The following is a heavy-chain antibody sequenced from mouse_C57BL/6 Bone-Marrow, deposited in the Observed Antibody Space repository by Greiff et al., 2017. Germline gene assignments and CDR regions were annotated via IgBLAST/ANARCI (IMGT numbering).Heavy chain of an antibody. CDR3: TRGYDYDYAMNY. CDR1: GYSFTDYN. Sequence: QLQESGPELVKPGASVKISCKASGYSFTDYNMNWVQQSNGKSLEWIGVINPNYGTTSYNQKFKGKATLTVDQSTSTAYMQLNSLTSEDSAVYYCTRGYDYDYAMNYWGQGTSVTVSS. D-gene: IGHD2-4*01. CDR2: INPNYGTT. J-gene: IGHJ4*01. V-gene: IGHV1-39*01.